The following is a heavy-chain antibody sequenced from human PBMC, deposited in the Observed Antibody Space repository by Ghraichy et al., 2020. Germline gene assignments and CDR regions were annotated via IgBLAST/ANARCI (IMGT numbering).Heavy chain of an antibody. CDR3: ARGEIAVVGATNFDY. CDR1: GGSFSGYY. D-gene: IGHD2-15*01. Sequence: SETLSLTCAVYGGSFSGYYWSWIRQPPGKGLEWIGEINDSGSTNYNPSLKSRVTISVDTSKNQFSLKLSSVTAADTAVYYCARGEIAVVGATNFDYWGQGTLVTVSS. CDR2: INDSGST. J-gene: IGHJ4*02. V-gene: IGHV4-34*01.